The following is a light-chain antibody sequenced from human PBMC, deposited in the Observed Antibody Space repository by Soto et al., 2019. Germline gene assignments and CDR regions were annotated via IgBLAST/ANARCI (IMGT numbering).Light chain of an antibody. Sequence: IQMTQSPSSLSASVGDRVTITCRASQGIRNDLGWYQQKPGKAPNLLISAASTLQSGVPSRFSGSGSGTEFTLTNSSLQPDDFATYYCQQYKTYYRTFGQGTKVDIK. CDR1: QGIRND. CDR2: AAS. V-gene: IGKV1-17*01. J-gene: IGKJ1*01. CDR3: QQYKTYYRT.